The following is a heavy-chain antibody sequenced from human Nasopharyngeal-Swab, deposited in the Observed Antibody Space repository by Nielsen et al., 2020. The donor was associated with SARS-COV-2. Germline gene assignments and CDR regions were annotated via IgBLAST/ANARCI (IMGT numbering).Heavy chain of an antibody. D-gene: IGHD6-25*01. Sequence: WVRQVPGQGLEWMGGIIPIFGTANYAQKFQGRVTITADKSTSTAYMELSSLRSEDTAVYYCARVGPSGYYYGMDVWGQGTTVTVSS. CDR2: IIPIFGTA. CDR3: ARVGPSGYYYGMDV. J-gene: IGHJ6*02. V-gene: IGHV1-69*06.